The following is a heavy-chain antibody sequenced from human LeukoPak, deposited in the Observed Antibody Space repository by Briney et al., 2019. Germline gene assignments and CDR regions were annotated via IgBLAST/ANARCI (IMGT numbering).Heavy chain of an antibody. V-gene: IGHV3-23*01. CDR2: IRGSGDIT. CDR1: GFTFSSYG. D-gene: IGHD3-10*01. Sequence: GGTLRLSCAASGFTFSSYGMSWVRQAPGKGLEWVSTIRGSGDITYYADSVKGRFTISRDNSKNTLYLQMNSLRAEDTAVYYCAKGTYGSGTYGSIDYWGQGTLVTVSS. J-gene: IGHJ4*02. CDR3: AKGTYGSGTYGSIDY.